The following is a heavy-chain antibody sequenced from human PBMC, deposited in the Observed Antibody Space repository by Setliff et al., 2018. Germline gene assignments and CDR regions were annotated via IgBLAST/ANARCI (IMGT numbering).Heavy chain of an antibody. V-gene: IGHV1-24*01. CDR3: ASFLSNFSRPFDY. Sequence: ASVKVSCKVSGYTLTGLSIHWVRQAPGKGLEWMGGFDPEDSDTMLAQKFQGRFTMTQDTSTDTAYMELRSLSSEDTAIYFCASFLSNFSRPFDYWGQGSLVTVSS. CDR2: FDPEDSDT. J-gene: IGHJ4*02. CDR1: GYTLTGLS.